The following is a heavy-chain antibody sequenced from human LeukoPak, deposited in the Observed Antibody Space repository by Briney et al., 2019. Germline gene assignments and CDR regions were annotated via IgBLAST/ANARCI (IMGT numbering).Heavy chain of an antibody. CDR2: IYYSGST. V-gene: IGHV4-39*01. CDR1: GGSISSSSYY. CDR3: ARLFDY. Sequence: SETLPLTCTVSGGSISSSSYYWGWIRQPPGKGLEWIGTIYYSGSTFYNPSLKSRVTISVDTSKNQFSLKLSSVTAADTAVYYCARLFDYWGQGTLVTVSS. J-gene: IGHJ4*02.